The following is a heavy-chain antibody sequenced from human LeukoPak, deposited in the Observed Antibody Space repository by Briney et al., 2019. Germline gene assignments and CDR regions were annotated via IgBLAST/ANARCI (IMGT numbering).Heavy chain of an antibody. CDR3: AHSGHYGSGSLEVDY. Sequence: SGPTLVNPTQTLTLTCTFSGFSLSTSGVAVGWIRQPPGKALEWLALIYWDDDKRYSPSLKSRLTITKDTSKNQVVLTMTNMDPVDTGTYYCAHSGHYGSGSLEVDYWGQGTLVTVSS. J-gene: IGHJ4*02. V-gene: IGHV2-5*02. D-gene: IGHD3-10*01. CDR1: GFSLSTSGVA. CDR2: IYWDDDK.